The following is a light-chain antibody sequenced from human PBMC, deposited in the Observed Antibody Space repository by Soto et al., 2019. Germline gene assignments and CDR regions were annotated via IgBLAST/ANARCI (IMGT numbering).Light chain of an antibody. Sequence: DLQMTQSPSTLSASVGDRVTITCRASQSISSWVAWYQQMPGKAPNLLIYKASTLQSGVPSRFSGSGSGTEFTLTISSLQPADSATYFCQQYNSYPYTFGQGTKLEIE. V-gene: IGKV1-5*03. CDR2: KAS. J-gene: IGKJ2*01. CDR3: QQYNSYPYT. CDR1: QSISSW.